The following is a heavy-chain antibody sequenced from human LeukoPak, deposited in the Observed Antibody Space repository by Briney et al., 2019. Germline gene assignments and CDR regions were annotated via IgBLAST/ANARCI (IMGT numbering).Heavy chain of an antibody. CDR1: GGTFTSYG. CDR3: ARAAPGYCSGGSCLNNWFDP. Sequence: ASVKVSCKASGGTFTSYGISWVRQAPGQGLEWMGWISAYNGNTNYAQKLQGRVTMTTDTSTSTAYMELRSLRSDDTAVYYCARAAPGYCSGGSCLNNWFDPWGQGTLVTVSS. J-gene: IGHJ5*02. CDR2: ISAYNGNT. D-gene: IGHD2-15*01. V-gene: IGHV1-18*01.